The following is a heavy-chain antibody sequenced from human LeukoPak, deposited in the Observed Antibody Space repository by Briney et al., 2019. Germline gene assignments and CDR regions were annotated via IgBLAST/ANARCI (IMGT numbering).Heavy chain of an antibody. V-gene: IGHV4-34*01. CDR2: INHSGST. J-gene: IGHJ5*02. D-gene: IGHD2-2*01. Sequence: SSETLSLTCAVYGGSFSDYNWSWIRQPPGKGLEWIGEINHSGSTNYNPSLKSRVTISLDTSKNQFSLKLSSVTAADTAVYYCAGFCSSTTCPGGGWFDPWGRGTLVTVSS. CDR1: GGSFSDYN. CDR3: AGFCSSTTCPGGGWFDP.